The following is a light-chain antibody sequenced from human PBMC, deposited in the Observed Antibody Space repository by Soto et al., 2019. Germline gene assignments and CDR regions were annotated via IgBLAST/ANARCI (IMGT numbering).Light chain of an antibody. CDR2: RNN. CDR1: SSNIGSNY. Sequence: QSVLTQPPSASGTPGQRVTISCSGSSSNIGSNYVYWYQQLPGTAPKLLIYRNNQRPSGVPDRFSGSKPGTSASLAISGLRSEDEADYYCAAWDDSLSGNYVFGTGTKVTV. J-gene: IGLJ1*01. CDR3: AAWDDSLSGNYV. V-gene: IGLV1-47*01.